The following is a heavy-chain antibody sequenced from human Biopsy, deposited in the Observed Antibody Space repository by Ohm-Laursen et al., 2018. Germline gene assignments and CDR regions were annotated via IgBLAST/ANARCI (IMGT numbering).Heavy chain of an antibody. V-gene: IGHV1-24*01. CDR2: FAPEDGKT. Sequence: ASVKVSCKVSGYTLTELSMHWVRQSPGKGLEWMGGFAPEDGKTFYAQNFQGRVTMTEDASTDTAYMELSGLRSEDTAVYYCAAGFRTGWYWFDSWGQGTLVTVSS. CDR3: AAGFRTGWYWFDS. CDR1: GYTLTELS. J-gene: IGHJ5*01. D-gene: IGHD6-19*01.